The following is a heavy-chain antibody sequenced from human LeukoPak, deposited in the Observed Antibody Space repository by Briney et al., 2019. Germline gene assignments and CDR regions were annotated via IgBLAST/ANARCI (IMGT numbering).Heavy chain of an antibody. Sequence: ASVKVSCKASGYTFTSYGISWVRQAPGQGLEWMGWISDYNGNTNYAQKLQGRVTMTTDTSTSTAYMELRSLRSDDTAVYYCARDIEIAAASRYFDYWGQGTLVTVSS. CDR2: ISDYNGNT. CDR1: GYTFTSYG. J-gene: IGHJ4*02. CDR3: ARDIEIAAASRYFDY. V-gene: IGHV1-18*01. D-gene: IGHD6-13*01.